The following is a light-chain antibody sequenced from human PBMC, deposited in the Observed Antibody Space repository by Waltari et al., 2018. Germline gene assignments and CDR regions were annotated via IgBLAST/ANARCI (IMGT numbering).Light chain of an antibody. V-gene: IGKV3-15*01. CDR3: QQYDNWPPYT. Sequence: EIVMTQSPATLSVSPGESATLSCRASQSVSRNLAWYQQKPGQAPSLLIFGASTMATGIPDRFSGNGSGTDFTLTISSLQSEDFAVYYCQQYDNWPPYTFGQGTKLEIK. CDR1: QSVSRN. CDR2: GAS. J-gene: IGKJ2*01.